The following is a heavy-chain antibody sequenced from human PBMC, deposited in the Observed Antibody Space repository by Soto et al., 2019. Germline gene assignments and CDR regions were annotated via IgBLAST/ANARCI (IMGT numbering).Heavy chain of an antibody. CDR2: ISAYNGNT. D-gene: IGHD5-12*01. J-gene: IGHJ6*03. V-gene: IGHV1-18*01. CDR3: ARAYSGYGYYYYYMDV. Sequence: QVQLVQSGAEVKKPGASVKVSCKASGYTFTSYGISWVRQAPGQGREWMGWISAYNGNTNYALKLQGRVTMTTDTSTSTAYMELRSLRSDDTAVYYCARAYSGYGYYYYYMDVWGKGTTVTVSS. CDR1: GYTFTSYG.